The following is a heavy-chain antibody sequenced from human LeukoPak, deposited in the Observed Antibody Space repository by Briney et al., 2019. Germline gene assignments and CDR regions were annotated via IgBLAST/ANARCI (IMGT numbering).Heavy chain of an antibody. J-gene: IGHJ6*03. CDR2: IYYSGST. V-gene: IGHV4-59*01. Sequence: SETLSLTCTVSGGSISSYYWSWIRQPPGKGLEWIGYIYYSGSTNYNPSLKSRVTISVDTSKSQFSLKLSSVTAADTAVYYCARRRWAYYDFWSGYPYYMDVWGKGTTVTVSS. CDR1: GGSISSYY. D-gene: IGHD3-3*01. CDR3: ARRRWAYYDFWSGYPYYMDV.